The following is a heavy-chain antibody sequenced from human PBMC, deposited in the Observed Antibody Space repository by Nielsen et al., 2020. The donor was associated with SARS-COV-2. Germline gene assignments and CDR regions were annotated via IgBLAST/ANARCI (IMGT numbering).Heavy chain of an antibody. CDR1: GFTFDDYA. V-gene: IGHV3-9*01. CDR2: ISWNSGSI. D-gene: IGHD3-10*01. CDR3: AKLADYYGSGIDY. J-gene: IGHJ4*02. Sequence: SLKISCAASGFTFDDYAMHWVRQAPGQGLEWVSGISWNSGSIGYADSVKGRFTISRDNAKNSLYLQMNSLRAEDTALYYCAKLADYYGSGIDYWGQGTLVTVTS.